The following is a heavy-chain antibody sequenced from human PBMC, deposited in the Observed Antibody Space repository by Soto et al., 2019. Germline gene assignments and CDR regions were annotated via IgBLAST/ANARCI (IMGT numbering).Heavy chain of an antibody. CDR1: GYTFTNYW. CDR3: AASIFYYGMDV. V-gene: IGHV5-51*01. CDR2: IYPGDSDT. Sequence: GESLKSSCKGSGYTFTNYWIGWVRQMPGKGLEWMGIIYPGDSDTKYNPSFQGQVTISADKSITTTYLRWTSLKASDTAIYYCAASIFYYGMDVWGQGPKVTFS. J-gene: IGHJ6*02.